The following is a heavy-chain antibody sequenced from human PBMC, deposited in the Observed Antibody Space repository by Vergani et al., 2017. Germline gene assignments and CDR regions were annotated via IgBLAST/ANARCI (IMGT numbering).Heavy chain of an antibody. V-gene: IGHV5-51*01. CDR3: ARPHYTAGXFDL. D-gene: IGHD4-11*01. Sequence: EVQLVQSGAEVKKPGESLKISCKGSGYSFTSYGWVRQMPGKGLEWMGIIYPGDSDTRYSPSFQGQVTISADKSISPAYLQWSSLKASDTAMYYCARPHYTAGXFDLWGRGTLVTVSS. CDR2: IYPGDSDT. CDR1: GYSFTSY. J-gene: IGHJ2*01.